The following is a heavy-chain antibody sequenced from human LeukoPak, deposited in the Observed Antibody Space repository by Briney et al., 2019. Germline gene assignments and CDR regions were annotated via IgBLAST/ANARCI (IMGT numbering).Heavy chain of an antibody. V-gene: IGHV3-7*01. D-gene: IGHD6-19*01. J-gene: IGHJ4*02. Sequence: GGSPRLSCAASGFTFSSYWMSWVRQAPGKGLEWVANIKQDGSEKYYVDSVKGRFTIPRDNAKNSLYLQLNSLRAEDTAVYYCARSPYTSGWYGVGYWGQGTLVTVSS. CDR2: IKQDGSEK. CDR1: GFTFSSYW. CDR3: ARSPYTSGWYGVGY.